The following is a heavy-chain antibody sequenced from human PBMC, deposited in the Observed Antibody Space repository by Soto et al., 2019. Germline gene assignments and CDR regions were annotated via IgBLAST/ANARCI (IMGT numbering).Heavy chain of an antibody. V-gene: IGHV3-53*04. CDR2: IYSGGST. J-gene: IGHJ3*02. D-gene: IGHD3-22*01. Sequence: GGSLRLSCAASGFTFSNAWMSWVRQAPGKGLEWVSVIYSGGSTYYADSVKGRFTISRHNSKNTLYLQMNSLRAEDTAVYYCARDLHSSGGDDAFDIWGQGTMVTVSS. CDR3: ARDLHSSGGDDAFDI. CDR1: GFTFSNAW.